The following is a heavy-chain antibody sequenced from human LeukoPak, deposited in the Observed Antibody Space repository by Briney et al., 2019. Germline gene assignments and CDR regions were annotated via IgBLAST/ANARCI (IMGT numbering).Heavy chain of an antibody. Sequence: SETLSLTCTVSGGSISSYYWSWIRQPPGKGLEWIGYIYYSGDTSYNPSLQNRVSVSVDTSKNQFSLKLKSVTAADTAVYYCVRGPYGASISNWFDPWGQGIPVTVSS. D-gene: IGHD4/OR15-4a*01. V-gene: IGHV4-59*01. CDR2: IYYSGDT. CDR1: GGSISSYY. CDR3: VRGPYGASISNWFDP. J-gene: IGHJ5*02.